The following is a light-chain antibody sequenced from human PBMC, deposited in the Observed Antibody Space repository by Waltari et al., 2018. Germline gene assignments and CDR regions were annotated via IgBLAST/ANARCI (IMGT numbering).Light chain of an antibody. CDR1: QSVSSS. J-gene: IGKJ1*01. Sequence: EIVMTQSPATLSVSPGETATLSCRASQSVSSSLAWYQQKPGQAPRLLIYGASTRATGIPARFSGSGSGTEFTLTISRLQSEDFAVYHCQQYNNWPHTFGQGTEEEIK. CDR2: GAS. V-gene: IGKV3-15*01. CDR3: QQYNNWPHT.